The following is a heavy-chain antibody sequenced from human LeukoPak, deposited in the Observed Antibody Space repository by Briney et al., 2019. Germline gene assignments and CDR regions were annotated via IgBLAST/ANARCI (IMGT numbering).Heavy chain of an antibody. J-gene: IGHJ4*02. Sequence: GGSLRLSCAASGFTFSSYAMSWVRQAPGKGLEWVSAISGSGGSTYYADSVKGRFTISRDNSKNTLYLQMNSLRAEDTAAYYCAKARGSWLQSSFDYWGQGTLVTVSS. V-gene: IGHV3-23*01. CDR2: ISGSGGST. D-gene: IGHD5-24*01. CDR3: AKARGSWLQSSFDY. CDR1: GFTFSSYA.